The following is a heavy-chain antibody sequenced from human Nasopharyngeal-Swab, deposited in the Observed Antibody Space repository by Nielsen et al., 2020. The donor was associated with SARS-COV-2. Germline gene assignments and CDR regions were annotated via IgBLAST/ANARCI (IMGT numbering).Heavy chain of an antibody. V-gene: IGHV4-61*02. CDR1: GGSLRSGDYY. CDR2: IYTNGGT. D-gene: IGHD6-6*01. J-gene: IGHJ4*02. Sequence: SETLSLTCDVFGGSLRSGDYYWSWIRQPAGEGLEWIGRIYTNGGTNYNPSLTRRVTISVDMSKNQFSLKLTSVTAADTAVYYCVRDWSSPSKTAFDYWGQGILVTVSS. CDR3: VRDWSSPSKTAFDY.